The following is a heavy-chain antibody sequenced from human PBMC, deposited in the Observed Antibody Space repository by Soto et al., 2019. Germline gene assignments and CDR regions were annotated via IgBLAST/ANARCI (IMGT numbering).Heavy chain of an antibody. CDR3: ARAMIRGKNYYGMDV. Sequence: PRESLKISCMGSGYKVSTWHNFTSYWIAWVRQMPGKGLEGMGIIYPGDSDTRYSPSFQGQVTISADKSISTAYLQWSSLKASDTAMYYCARAMIRGKNYYGMDVWGQGTTVTVSS. D-gene: IGHD3-10*01. J-gene: IGHJ6*02. CDR2: IYPGDSDT. CDR1: GYKVSTWHNFTSYW. V-gene: IGHV5-51*01.